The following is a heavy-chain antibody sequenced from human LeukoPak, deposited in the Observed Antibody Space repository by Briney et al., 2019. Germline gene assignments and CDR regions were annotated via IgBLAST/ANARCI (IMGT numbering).Heavy chain of an antibody. CDR3: ARLNGYAPPTAPFDY. V-gene: IGHV5-10-1*01. CDR2: IDPSDSYT. J-gene: IGHJ4*02. CDR1: GYSFTSYW. Sequence: GESLRISCKGSGYSFTSYWISWVRQMPGKGLEWMGRIDPSDSYTNYSPSFQGHVTISADKSISTAYLQWSSPKASDTAMYYCARLNGYAPPTAPFDYWGQGTLVTVSS. D-gene: IGHD5-12*01.